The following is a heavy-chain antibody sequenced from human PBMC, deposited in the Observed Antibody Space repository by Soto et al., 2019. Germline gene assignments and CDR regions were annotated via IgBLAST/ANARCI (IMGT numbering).Heavy chain of an antibody. CDR3: ARDRLGNYYDSSGYYGWFDP. V-gene: IGHV1-18*01. CDR2: ISAYNGNT. Sequence: ASVKVSCKASGYTFTSYGISWVRQAPGQGLEWMGWISAYNGNTNYAQKLQGRVTMTTDTSTSTAYMELRSLRSDDTAVYYCARDRLGNYYDSSGYYGWFDPWGQGTLVTVSS. CDR1: GYTFTSYG. D-gene: IGHD3-22*01. J-gene: IGHJ5*02.